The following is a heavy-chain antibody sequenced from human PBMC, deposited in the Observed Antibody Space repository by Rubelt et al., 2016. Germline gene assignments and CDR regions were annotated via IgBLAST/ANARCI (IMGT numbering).Heavy chain of an antibody. CDR3: ARPYSSGWLD. CDR1: GGSISSSGYY. CDR2: IYYSGST. J-gene: IGHJ3*01. V-gene: IGHV4-39*07. D-gene: IGHD6-19*01. Sequence: GGSISSSGYYWGWIRQPPGKGLEWIGSIYYSGSTYYNPSLKSRVTISVDTSKNQFSLKLSSVTAADTAVYYCARPYSSGWLDWGQGTMVTVSS.